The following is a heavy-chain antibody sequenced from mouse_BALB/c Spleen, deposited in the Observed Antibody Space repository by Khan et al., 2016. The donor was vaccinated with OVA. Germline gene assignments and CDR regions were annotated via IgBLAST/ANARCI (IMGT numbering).Heavy chain of an antibody. V-gene: IGHV5-6*01. D-gene: IGHD4-1*01. CDR1: GFTFSSYS. CDR2: ISSGGDYT. Sequence: EVELVESGGDLVKPGGSLKLSCAASGFTFSSYSMSWVRQTPDKRLEWVASISSGGDYTYYPDSVKGRFTISRDNAKNTLYLQMSDLKSEDTDMYSCVDHLTGSLAYWGQGTMVTVSA. CDR3: VDHLTGSLAY. J-gene: IGHJ3*01.